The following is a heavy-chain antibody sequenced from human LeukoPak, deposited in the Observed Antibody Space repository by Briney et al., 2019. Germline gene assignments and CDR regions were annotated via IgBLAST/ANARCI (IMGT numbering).Heavy chain of an antibody. CDR3: ARRKAAAAYDY. CDR1: GGSISSYY. Sequence: PSETLSLTCTVSGGSISSYYWSWIRQPPGKGLEWIGYIYYSGSTNYNPSLKSRVTISVDTSKNQFSLKLSSVTAADTAVYYCARRKAAAAYDYWGQGILVTVSS. V-gene: IGHV4-59*08. D-gene: IGHD6-25*01. CDR2: IYYSGST. J-gene: IGHJ4*02.